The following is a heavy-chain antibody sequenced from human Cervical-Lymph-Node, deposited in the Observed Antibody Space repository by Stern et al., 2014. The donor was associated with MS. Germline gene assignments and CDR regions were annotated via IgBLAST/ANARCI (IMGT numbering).Heavy chain of an antibody. Sequence: EGQLEESGGGVIQPGGSLRLSCTASGFTVSRDYMTWVRQAPGKGLEWVSLITNVGSTFYTDSVKGRFTISRDDSKNTVYLHMTSLRAEDTAMYYCARDTSSPERSDWWGQGTLVTVSS. CDR3: ARDTSSPERSDW. D-gene: IGHD1-1*01. V-gene: IGHV3-53*01. CDR1: GFTVSRDY. J-gene: IGHJ4*02. CDR2: ITNVGST.